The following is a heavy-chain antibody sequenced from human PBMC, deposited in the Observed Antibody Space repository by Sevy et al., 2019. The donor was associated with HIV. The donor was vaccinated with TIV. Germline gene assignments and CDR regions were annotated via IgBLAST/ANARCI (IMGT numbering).Heavy chain of an antibody. V-gene: IGHV1-18*01. Sequence: ASVKVSCKASGYTFTSYGISWVRQAPGQGLEWMGWISAYNGNTNYEQKLQGRVTMTTDTSTSTAYMELSSLRSDDTAVYYCARDKTPDYYGSGSHHNWFDPWGQGTLVTVSS. J-gene: IGHJ5*02. D-gene: IGHD3-10*01. CDR2: ISAYNGNT. CDR3: ARDKTPDYYGSGSHHNWFDP. CDR1: GYTFTSYG.